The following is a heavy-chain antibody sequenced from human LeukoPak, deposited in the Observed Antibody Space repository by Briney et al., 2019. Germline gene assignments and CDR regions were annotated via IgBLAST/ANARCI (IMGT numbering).Heavy chain of an antibody. V-gene: IGHV1-2*06. CDR2: INPNSGGT. CDR3: ARDYGDYGDYFDY. CDR1: GYTFTGYY. Sequence: ASVKVSCKASGYTFTGYYMHWVRQAPGQGLEWMGRINPNSGGTNYAQKFQGRVTMTRDTPISTAYMELSRLRSDDTAVYYCARDYGDYGDYFDYWGQGTLVTVSS. D-gene: IGHD4-17*01. J-gene: IGHJ4*02.